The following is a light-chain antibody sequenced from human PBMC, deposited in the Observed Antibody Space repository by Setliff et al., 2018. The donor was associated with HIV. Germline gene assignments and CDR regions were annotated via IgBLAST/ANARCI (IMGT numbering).Light chain of an antibody. CDR2: EVR. CDR1: DRDIGGYTY. J-gene: IGLJ1*01. Sequence: QSALTQPASVSGSPGQSITISCSGTDRDIGGYTYVSWYQQHPGKAPKLILYEVRMRPSGVSNRFSGSKSATTASLTISGLQAEDEADYYCSSYTTSSTYVFGTGTKVTVL. V-gene: IGLV2-14*01. CDR3: SSYTTSSTYV.